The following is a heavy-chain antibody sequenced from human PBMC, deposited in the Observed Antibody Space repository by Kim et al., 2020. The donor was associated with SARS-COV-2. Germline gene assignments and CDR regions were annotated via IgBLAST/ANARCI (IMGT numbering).Heavy chain of an antibody. CDR1: GGTFSSYA. D-gene: IGHD7-27*01. CDR3: ARSLTGVYYGMDV. CDR2: IIPIFGTA. Sequence: SVKVSCKASGGTFSSYAISWVRQAPGQGLEWMGGIIPIFGTANYAQKFQGRVTITADESTSTAYMELSSLRSEDTAVYYCARSLTGVYYGMDVWGQGTTVTVSS. J-gene: IGHJ6*02. V-gene: IGHV1-69*13.